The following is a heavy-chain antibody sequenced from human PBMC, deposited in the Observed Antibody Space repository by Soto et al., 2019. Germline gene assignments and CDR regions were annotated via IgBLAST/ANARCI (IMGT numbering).Heavy chain of an antibody. CDR3: ARDPVPSLGLDY. V-gene: IGHV1-69*04. CDR2: IIPILGIA. CDR1: GGTFSSYT. J-gene: IGHJ4*02. D-gene: IGHD3-16*01. Sequence: SVKVSCKASGGTFSSYTISWVRQAPGQGLEWMGRIIPILGIANYAQKFQGRVTITADKSTSTAYMELSSLRSEDTAVYYCARDPVPSLGLDYWGQGTQVTGSS.